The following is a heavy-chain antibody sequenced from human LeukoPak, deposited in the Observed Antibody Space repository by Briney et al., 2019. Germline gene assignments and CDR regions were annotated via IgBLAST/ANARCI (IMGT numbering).Heavy chain of an antibody. Sequence: TGGSLRLSCEVSGLIFRSYWMSWVRQAPGKGLEWVANINQDGSENYFVDSVRGRFTISRDNAKNSLHLQMNTLRAEDTAVYYCARERDGRFFDYWGQGTLVSVSS. D-gene: IGHD5-24*01. CDR3: ARERDGRFFDY. J-gene: IGHJ4*02. V-gene: IGHV3-7*01. CDR1: GLIFRSYW. CDR2: INQDGSEN.